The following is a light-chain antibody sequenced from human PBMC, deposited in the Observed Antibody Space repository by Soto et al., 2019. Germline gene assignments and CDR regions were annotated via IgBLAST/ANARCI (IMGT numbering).Light chain of an antibody. Sequence: DIVMTQSPDSLAVSLGERATINCKSSQSVLYSSNNKNYIAWYQQKPGQPPKLLIYWASNRESGVPDRFSGSGSGTDFTLTISSLQAEDVAVYYCQQYYSTPPSFGGGTKVEI. J-gene: IGKJ4*01. CDR2: WAS. CDR1: QSVLYSSNNKNY. V-gene: IGKV4-1*01. CDR3: QQYYSTPPS.